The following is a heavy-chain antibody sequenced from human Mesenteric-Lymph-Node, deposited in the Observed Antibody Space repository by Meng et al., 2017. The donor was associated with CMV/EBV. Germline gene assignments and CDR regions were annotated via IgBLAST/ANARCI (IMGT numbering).Heavy chain of an antibody. Sequence: NGRRDTTYYADSVKGRVTISRDNSKNTLYLQMNSLRAEDTALYYCASRPGEDPYYFDYWGPGTLVAVSS. V-gene: IGHV3-23*01. CDR2: NGRRDTT. D-gene: IGHD2-21*01. J-gene: IGHJ4*02. CDR3: ASRPGEDPYYFDY.